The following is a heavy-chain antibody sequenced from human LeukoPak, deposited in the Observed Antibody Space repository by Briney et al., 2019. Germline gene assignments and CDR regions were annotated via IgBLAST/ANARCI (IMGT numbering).Heavy chain of an antibody. D-gene: IGHD5-18*01. CDR3: ARRLLGYSYGYDGISWFDP. CDR2: IYPGGSDT. CDR1: GYSFTSYW. V-gene: IGHV5-51*01. Sequence: GESLKISCKGSGYSFTSYWIGWVRQMPGKGLEWMGIIYPGGSDTRYSPSFQGQVTISADKSISTAYLQWSSLKASDTAMYYCARRLLGYSYGYDGISWFDPWGQGTLVTVSS. J-gene: IGHJ5*02.